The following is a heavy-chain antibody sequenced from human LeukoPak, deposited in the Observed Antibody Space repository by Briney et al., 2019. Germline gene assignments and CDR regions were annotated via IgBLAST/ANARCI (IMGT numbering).Heavy chain of an antibody. D-gene: IGHD4-17*01. J-gene: IGHJ4*02. CDR3: ARSVLRSHFDY. CDR2: IDSDGSST. Sequence: PGGSLRLSCAASGFTFSTYWMHWVRQGPGKGLVWVSRIDSDGSSTSYADSVKGRFTISRDNAKNTLNLQMNSLRAEDTAVYYCARSVLRSHFDYWGQGTLVTVSS. CDR1: GFTFSTYW. V-gene: IGHV3-74*01.